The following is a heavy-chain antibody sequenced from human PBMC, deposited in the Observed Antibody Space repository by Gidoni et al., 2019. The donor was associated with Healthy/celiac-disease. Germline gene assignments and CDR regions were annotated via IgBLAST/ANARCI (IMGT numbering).Heavy chain of an antibody. CDR1: GFTFDDYA. J-gene: IGHJ4*02. V-gene: IGHV3-9*01. Sequence: EVQLVESGGGLVQPGRSLRLSCAASGFTFDDYAMHWVRQAPGKGLEWVSGISWNSGSIGYADSVKGRFTISRDNAKNSLYRQMNSLRAEDTALYYCAKDIRRIQLWFLGGFDYWGQGTLVTVSS. CDR3: AKDIRRIQLWFLGGFDY. CDR2: ISWNSGSI. D-gene: IGHD5-18*01.